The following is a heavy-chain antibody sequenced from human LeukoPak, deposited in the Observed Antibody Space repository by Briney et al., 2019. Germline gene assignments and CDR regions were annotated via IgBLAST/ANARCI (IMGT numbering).Heavy chain of an antibody. CDR1: GFNFDNHA. V-gene: IGHV3-9*01. J-gene: IGHJ4*02. D-gene: IGHD3-10*01. CDR2: ISWSSGSM. CDR3: ARDVHGSGRGLDY. Sequence: GGSLRLSCTGSGFNFDNHAMHWVRQAPGKGLEWVAGISWSSGSMGFADSVKGRFTIFRDDAKNSLWLQMNSLRVEDTALYYCARDVHGSGRGLDYWGQGTLVSVSS.